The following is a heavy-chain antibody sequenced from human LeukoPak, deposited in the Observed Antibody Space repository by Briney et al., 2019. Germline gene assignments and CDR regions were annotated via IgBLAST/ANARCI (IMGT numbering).Heavy chain of an antibody. CDR3: ARTHTGRTYSSSYYHFDS. J-gene: IGHJ4*02. CDR1: GFPFSSYT. Sequence: GGSLRLSCAASGFPFSSYTMHWVRQAPGKGLEWVSSISRSSTDIYYAYSVKGRFTISRDNAKNSLYLQMNSLGAEDTAVYYCARTHTGRTYSSSYYHFDSWGQGTLVTVSS. V-gene: IGHV3-21*04. CDR2: ISRSSTDI. D-gene: IGHD6-13*01.